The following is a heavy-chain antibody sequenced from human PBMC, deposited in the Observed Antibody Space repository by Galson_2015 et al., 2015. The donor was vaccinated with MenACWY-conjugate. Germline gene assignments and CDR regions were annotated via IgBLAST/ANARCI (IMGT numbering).Heavy chain of an antibody. CDR3: ARHPPGGRGMDV. CDR1: GYYFTSYW. V-gene: IGHV5-51*01. Sequence: QSGAEVKQPGESLQISRKGSGYYFTSYWIAWVRQIPGKGLEWMGLISPGDSNTRYSPSFQGQVTISADKSISTAYLQWSSLKASDTAMYYCARHPPGGRGMDVWGQGTTVTVSS. D-gene: IGHD1-26*01. J-gene: IGHJ6*02. CDR2: ISPGDSNT.